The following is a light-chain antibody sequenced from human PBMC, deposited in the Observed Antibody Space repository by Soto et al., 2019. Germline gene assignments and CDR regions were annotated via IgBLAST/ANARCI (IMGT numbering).Light chain of an antibody. V-gene: IGKV3-20*01. CDR2: GAS. CDR1: QSLSSNS. J-gene: IGKJ2*01. Sequence: EIVLTQSPGTLSLSPGERVTLSCGASQSLSSNSLAWYQQKPGQAPRLLIYGASSRATGIPDRFSGSGYGTDFTLTISRLEPTDFAVYFCQQYGTSPYTFGQGTKLQIK. CDR3: QQYGTSPYT.